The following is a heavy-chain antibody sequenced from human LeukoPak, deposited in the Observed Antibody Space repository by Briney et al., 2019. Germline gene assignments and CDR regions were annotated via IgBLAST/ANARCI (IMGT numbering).Heavy chain of an antibody. J-gene: IGHJ6*03. V-gene: IGHV3-21*01. Sequence: PGGSLRLSCAASGFTFSSYSMNWVRQAPGKGLEWVSSISSSSSYIYYADSVKGRFAISRDNAKNSLYLQMNSLRAEDTAVYYCARDRSLGYCSSTSCYTRYYYMDVWGKGTTVTVSS. CDR3: ARDRSLGYCSSTSCYTRYYYMDV. CDR1: GFTFSSYS. CDR2: ISSSSSYI. D-gene: IGHD2-2*02.